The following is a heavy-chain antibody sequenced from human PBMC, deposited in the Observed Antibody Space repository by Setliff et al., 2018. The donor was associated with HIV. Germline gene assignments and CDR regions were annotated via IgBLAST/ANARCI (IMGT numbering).Heavy chain of an antibody. D-gene: IGHD6-13*01. CDR3: TTDLSSSWYADYFQH. Sequence: PGGSLRLSCAASGFTFSNAWMSWVRQAPGKGLEWVGRIKSKTDGGTTDYAAPVKGRFTISRDDSKNTLYLQMNSLKTEDTAVYYCTTDLSSSWYADYFQHWGQGTLVTVSS. V-gene: IGHV3-15*01. J-gene: IGHJ1*01. CDR1: GFTFSNAW. CDR2: IKSKTDGGTT.